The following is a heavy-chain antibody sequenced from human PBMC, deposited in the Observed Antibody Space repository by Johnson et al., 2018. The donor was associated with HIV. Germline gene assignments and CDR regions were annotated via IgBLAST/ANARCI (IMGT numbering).Heavy chain of an antibody. CDR3: ARGYSSSWYVAFDI. J-gene: IGHJ3*02. CDR1: GFTFSSYA. V-gene: IGHV3-30*04. D-gene: IGHD6-13*01. CDR2: ISYDGSNQ. Sequence: VQLVESGGGLVQPGGSLRLSCAASGFTFSSYAMHWVRQAPGKGLEWVAVISYDGSNQYYADSVKGRFTISRDISKNTLYLQMSSLRTEDTAVYFCARGYSSSWYVAFDIWGQGTMVTVSS.